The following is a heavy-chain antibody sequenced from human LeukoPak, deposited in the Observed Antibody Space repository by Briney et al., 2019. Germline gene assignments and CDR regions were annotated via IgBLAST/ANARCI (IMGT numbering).Heavy chain of an antibody. CDR3: ARGGASSKWLDS. J-gene: IGHJ5*01. CDR1: GGSISNYY. CDR2: VYYSGTT. V-gene: IGHV4-59*01. Sequence: PSETLSLTCTVSGGSISNYYWSWIRQPPGKGLEGVGWVYYSGTTNYNPSLESRVTISVDMSKNQFSLKLSSVTAADTAVYYCARGGASSKWLDSWGQGTLVTVSS. D-gene: IGHD2-2*01.